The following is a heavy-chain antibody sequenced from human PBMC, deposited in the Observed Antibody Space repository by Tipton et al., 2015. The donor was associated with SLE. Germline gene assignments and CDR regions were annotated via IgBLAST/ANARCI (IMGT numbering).Heavy chain of an antibody. V-gene: IGHV3-7*01. CDR3: ASPPYYGSGNYRPYWSFDL. J-gene: IGHJ2*01. D-gene: IGHD3-10*01. CDR1: GFSFRDYY. CDR2: IKQDGSEK. Sequence: SLRLSCEASGFSFRDYYMSWVRQAPGKGLERAANIKQDGSEKYYVDSVKGRFTISRDNAKNSLYLQMNSLRAEDTAVYYGASPPYYGSGNYRPYWSFDLWGRGALVTVSS.